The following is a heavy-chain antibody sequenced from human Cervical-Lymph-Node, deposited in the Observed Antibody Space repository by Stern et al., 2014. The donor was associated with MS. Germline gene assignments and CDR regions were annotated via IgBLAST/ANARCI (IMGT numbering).Heavy chain of an antibody. V-gene: IGHV4-61*01. D-gene: IGHD3-22*01. CDR2: IYYSGST. Sequence: QVQLQESGPGLVKPSETLSLTCTVSGGSVSSGSYYWSWIRQPPGKGLEWIGYIYYSGSTNYNPSLKSRVTISVDTSKNQFSLKLSSVTAADTAVYYCARVTYITMIVVVRIGAFDIWGQGTMVTVSS. CDR1: GGSVSSGSYY. J-gene: IGHJ3*02. CDR3: ARVTYITMIVVVRIGAFDI.